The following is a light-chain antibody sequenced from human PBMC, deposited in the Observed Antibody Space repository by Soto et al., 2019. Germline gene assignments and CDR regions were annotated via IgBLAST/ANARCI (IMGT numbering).Light chain of an antibody. CDR2: DAS. V-gene: IGKV3-20*01. CDR3: QQYGSSPRT. J-gene: IGKJ1*01. CDR1: QSVSGTQ. Sequence: EIVLTQSPGTLSLSPGERATLSCRASQSVSGTQLAWYQQKPGQAPRLLIYDASSRATGIPDRFSGSGSGTDFTLTINRLEPEDFAVYYCQQYGSSPRTFGPWTRVEIK.